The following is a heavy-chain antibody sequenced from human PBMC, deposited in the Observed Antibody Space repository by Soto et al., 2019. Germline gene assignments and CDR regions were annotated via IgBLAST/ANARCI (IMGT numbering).Heavy chain of an antibody. V-gene: IGHV1-18*01. CDR2: ISGFNDDT. CDR1: GYTFTSYG. J-gene: IGHJ5*02. Sequence: QLVQSGVEMKNPGASVKVSCKASGYTFTSYGISWVRQAPGQGLEWMGWISGFNDDTNHAQKFQGRVTVTKDTSMSTAYMELRSLKSDDTAMYYCARSGSYYPARNWFGPWGQGTLVIVSS. D-gene: IGHD3-10*01. CDR3: ARSGSYYPARNWFGP.